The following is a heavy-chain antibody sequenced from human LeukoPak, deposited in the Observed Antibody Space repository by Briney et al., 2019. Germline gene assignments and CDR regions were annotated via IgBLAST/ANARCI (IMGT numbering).Heavy chain of an antibody. CDR2: ISWDGGST. CDR1: GFTFDDYT. V-gene: IGHV3-43*01. J-gene: IGHJ4*02. Sequence: GGSLRLSCAASGFTFDDYTMHWVRQAPGKGLEWVSLISWDGGSTYYADSVKGRFTISGDNSKNSLYLQVNSLRTEDTALYYRAKANYSSSWYDLFDYWGQGTLVTVSS. D-gene: IGHD6-13*01. CDR3: AKANYSSSWYDLFDY.